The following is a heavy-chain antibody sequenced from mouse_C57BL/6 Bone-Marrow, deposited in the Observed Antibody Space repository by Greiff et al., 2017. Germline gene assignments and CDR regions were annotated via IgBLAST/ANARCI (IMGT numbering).Heavy chain of an antibody. CDR1: GYTFTSYG. J-gene: IGHJ3*01. CDR2: IYPRSGNT. CDR3: ARGLPTWFAY. D-gene: IGHD2-2*01. Sequence: QVQLQQSGAELARPGASVKLSCKASGYTFTSYGISWVKQRTGQGLEWIGEIYPRSGNTYYNEKFKGKATLTADKSSSTAYMELRSLTSEDSAVYFWARGLPTWFAYWGQGTLVTVSA. V-gene: IGHV1-81*01.